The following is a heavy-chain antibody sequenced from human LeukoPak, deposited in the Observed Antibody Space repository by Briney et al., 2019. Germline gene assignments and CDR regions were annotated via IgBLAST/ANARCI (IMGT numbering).Heavy chain of an antibody. V-gene: IGHV4-39*07. CDR1: GGSINSSSHY. CDR3: AGAQRGVIDY. CDR2: IYYSGST. D-gene: IGHD3-10*01. Sequence: TSETLSLTCTVSGGSINSSSHYWGWFRQPPGKGPEWIGSIYYSGSTYYNPSLESRVTMSVDTSKNQFSLSLRSVTAADTAVYYCAGAQRGVIDYWGQGALVTVSS. J-gene: IGHJ4*02.